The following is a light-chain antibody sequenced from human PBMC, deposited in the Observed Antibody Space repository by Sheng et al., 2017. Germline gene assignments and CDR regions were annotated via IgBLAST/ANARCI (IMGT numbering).Light chain of an antibody. V-gene: IGLV1-40*01. J-gene: IGLJ3*02. CDR1: SSNIGAGYD. CDR2: GNS. Sequence: QSVLTQPPSVSGAPGQRVTISCTGTSSNIGAGYDVHWYQHFPGKAPKLLLHGNSNRPSGVPDRFSGSKSGTSASLAISGLQSEDEANYYCEAWDDSLDTWVFGGGTKLTVL. CDR3: EAWDDSLDTWV.